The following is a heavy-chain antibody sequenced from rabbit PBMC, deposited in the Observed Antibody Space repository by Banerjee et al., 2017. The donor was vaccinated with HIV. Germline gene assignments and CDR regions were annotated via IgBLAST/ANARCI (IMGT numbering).Heavy chain of an antibody. CDR1: RFSFNIDW. J-gene: IGHJ4*01. V-gene: IGHV1S40*01. CDR3: ARDLAGVIGWNFNL. D-gene: IGHD4-1*01. CDR2: INTSTANT. Sequence: QSLEDSGGDLVKPGASLTLTCTDSRFSFNIDWMCSVRQAPGKGLEWIACINTSTANTVYASWAKGRFTISRTSSTTVTVQMTSLTAADTATYFCARDLAGVIGWNFNLWGPGSLVTVS.